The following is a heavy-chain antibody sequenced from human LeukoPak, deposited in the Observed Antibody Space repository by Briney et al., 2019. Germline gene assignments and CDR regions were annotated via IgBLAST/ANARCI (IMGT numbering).Heavy chain of an antibody. CDR1: GFTVSSNY. D-gene: IGHD3-10*01. J-gene: IGHJ4*02. V-gene: IGHV3-53*01. CDR2: IYSGGST. CDR3: AKGSSAGRPYYFDY. Sequence: GGSLRLSCAASGFTVSSNYMSWVRQAPGKGLEWVSVIYSGGSTYYADSVKGRFTISRDNSKNTLYLQMNSLRAEDTAVYYCAKGSSAGRPYYFDYWGQGTLVTVSS.